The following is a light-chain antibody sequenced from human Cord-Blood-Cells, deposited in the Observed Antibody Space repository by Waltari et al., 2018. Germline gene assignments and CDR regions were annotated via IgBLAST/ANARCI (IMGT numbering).Light chain of an antibody. J-gene: IGKJ1*01. Sequence: DIQMTQSPSTLSASVGDRVTITCRASQSISSWLPWYQQKPGKAPKLLIYDASSLERGVPSRFSGSGSGTEFTLTISSLQPDDFATYYCQQYNSYSWTFGQGTKVEIK. V-gene: IGKV1-5*01. CDR3: QQYNSYSWT. CDR2: DAS. CDR1: QSISSW.